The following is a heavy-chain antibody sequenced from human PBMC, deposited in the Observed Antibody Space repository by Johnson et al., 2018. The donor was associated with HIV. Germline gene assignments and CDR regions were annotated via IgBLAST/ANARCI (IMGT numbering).Heavy chain of an antibody. J-gene: IGHJ3*02. Sequence: QVQLVESGGGVVQPGRSLRLSCAASGFTFSSYAMHWVRQAPGKGLEWVAVISYDGSNKYYADSVKGRFTISRDNSKTTLYLQMNSLRAEDTAVYYCASSWGNAFDIWGQGTMVTVSS. CDR3: ASSWGNAFDI. CDR1: GFTFSSYA. V-gene: IGHV3-30-3*01. D-gene: IGHD7-27*01. CDR2: ISYDGSNK.